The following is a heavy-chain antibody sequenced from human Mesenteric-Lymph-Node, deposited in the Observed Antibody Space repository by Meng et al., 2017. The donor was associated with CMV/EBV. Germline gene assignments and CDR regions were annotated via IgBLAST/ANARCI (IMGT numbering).Heavy chain of an antibody. CDR2: INSDGSMT. CDR3: AKDNAPDIVVVPAAIAPANYYYYGMDV. CDR1: GFNFSTYW. D-gene: IGHD2-2*01. J-gene: IGHJ6*02. Sequence: GESLKISCAASGFNFSTYWMHWVRQVPGKGLVWVSGINSDGSMTNYAGSVKGRLTISRDNAKNTLYLQMNSLRAEDTALYYCAKDNAPDIVVVPAAIAPANYYYYGMDVWGQGTTVTVSS. V-gene: IGHV3-74*01.